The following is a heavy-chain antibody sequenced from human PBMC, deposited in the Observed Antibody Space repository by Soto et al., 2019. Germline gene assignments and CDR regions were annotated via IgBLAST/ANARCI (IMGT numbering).Heavy chain of an antibody. D-gene: IGHD3-3*01. CDR2: ISAYNGNT. V-gene: IGHV1-18*01. CDR3: ASSKRSFGVVIGWFDP. Sequence: QVQLVQSGAEVKKPGASVKVSCKASGYTFTSYGISWVRQAPGQGLEWMGWISAYNGNTNYAQKLQGRVTMTTDTPTSTAYMELRSLRSDDTAVYYCASSKRSFGVVIGWFDPWGQGTLVTVSS. CDR1: GYTFTSYG. J-gene: IGHJ5*02.